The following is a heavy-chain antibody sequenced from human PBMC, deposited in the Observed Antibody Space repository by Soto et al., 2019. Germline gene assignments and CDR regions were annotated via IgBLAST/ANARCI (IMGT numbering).Heavy chain of an antibody. CDR3: ARDGGYTGYEQGNPFDI. CDR2: MYATGTT. J-gene: IGHJ3*02. D-gene: IGHD5-12*01. CDR1: GGSISPYF. Sequence: SETLSLTCTVSGGSISPYFWSWIRQPAGKGLEWIGRMYATGTTNYNPSLKSRVSMSIDTSENQFSLKLRSVTAADTAVYYCARDGGYTGYEQGNPFDIWGQGTMVTVS. V-gene: IGHV4-4*07.